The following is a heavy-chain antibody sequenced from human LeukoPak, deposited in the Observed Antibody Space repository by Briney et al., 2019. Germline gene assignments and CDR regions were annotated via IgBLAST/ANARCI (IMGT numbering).Heavy chain of an antibody. V-gene: IGHV1-8*03. J-gene: IGHJ4*02. CDR1: GYTFSNND. Sequence: ASVKVSCKASGYTFSNNDINWVRQATGQGLEWMGWMNPISGNTGFAQKFQGRVTITADKSTSTAYMELSSLRSEDTAVYYCARKPGPSGWYDYWGQGTLVTVSS. D-gene: IGHD6-19*01. CDR3: ARKPGPSGWYDY. CDR2: MNPISGNT.